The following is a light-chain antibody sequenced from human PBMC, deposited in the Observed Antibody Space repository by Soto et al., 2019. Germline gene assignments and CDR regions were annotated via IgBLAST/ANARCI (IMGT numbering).Light chain of an antibody. CDR3: SSYTSSSTLV. CDR2: EVS. V-gene: IGLV2-14*01. Sequence: QSALTQPASVSGSPGQSITISCTGTSSDVGGYNYVSWYQQHPGKAPKLMIYEVSNRPSGVSNRFSGSKSGNTASLTISGLQDEDEADYYCSSYTSSSTLVFGGGTKLTFL. CDR1: SSDVGGYNY. J-gene: IGLJ2*01.